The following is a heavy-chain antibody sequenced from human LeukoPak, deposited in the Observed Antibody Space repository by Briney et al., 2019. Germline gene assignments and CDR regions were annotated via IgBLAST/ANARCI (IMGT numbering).Heavy chain of an antibody. J-gene: IGHJ4*02. V-gene: IGHV3-21*01. CDR2: ISSSGSYR. D-gene: IGHD3-22*01. CDR1: GLTFSTYT. Sequence: GGSLRLSCAASGLTFSTYTMNWVRQAPGKGLEWVSSISSSGSYRYYADSVKGRFTISRDSAKNSLFLQMNSLRAEDTAVYYCARHGPHYYDSSGQPFFDYWGQGTLVTVSS. CDR3: ARHGPHYYDSSGQPFFDY.